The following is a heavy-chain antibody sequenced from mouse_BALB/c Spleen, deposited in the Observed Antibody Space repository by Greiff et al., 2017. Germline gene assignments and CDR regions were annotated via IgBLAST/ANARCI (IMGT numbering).Heavy chain of an antibody. V-gene: IGHV5-6-4*01. CDR3: TRGGYYRYDDWYFDV. CDR2: ISSGGSYT. D-gene: IGHD2-14*01. J-gene: IGHJ1*01. CDR1: GFTFSSYT. Sequence: EVKLVESGGGLVKPGGSLKLSCAASGFTFSSYTMSWVRQTPEKRLEWVATISSGGSYTYYPDSVKGRFTISRDNAKNTLYLQMSSLKSEDTAMYYCTRGGYYRYDDWYFDVWGAGTTVTVSS.